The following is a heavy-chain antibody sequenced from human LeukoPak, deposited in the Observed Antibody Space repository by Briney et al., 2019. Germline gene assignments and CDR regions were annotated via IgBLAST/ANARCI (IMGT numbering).Heavy chain of an antibody. J-gene: IGHJ4*02. CDR2: IYHSGST. CDR3: ARVRSSRAFDY. D-gene: IGHD1-26*01. CDR1: VDSLSRSNQ. V-gene: IGHV4-4*02. Sequence: SRTLSLTCAVSVDSLSRSNQWSWVRQPPGKGLEWIGEIYHSGSTNYNPSLKSRVTISVDKSKNQFSLKLSSVTAADTAVYYCARVRSSRAFDYWGQGTLVTVSS.